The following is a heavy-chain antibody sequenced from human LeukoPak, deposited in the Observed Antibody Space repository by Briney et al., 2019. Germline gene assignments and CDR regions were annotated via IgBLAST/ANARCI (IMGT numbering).Heavy chain of an antibody. V-gene: IGHV4-59*08. CDR3: ARTGYGDHFNL. CDR1: GGSFSSNY. Sequence: KPSETLSLTCTVSGGSFSSNYCSWIRQPPGKGLEFIGYIHYSGSTNYNPSLKTRVTMSVDTSKNHYSLNLRSVTAADTAVYYCARTGYGDHFNLWGRGTLVTVSS. J-gene: IGHJ2*01. CDR2: IHYSGST. D-gene: IGHD4-17*01.